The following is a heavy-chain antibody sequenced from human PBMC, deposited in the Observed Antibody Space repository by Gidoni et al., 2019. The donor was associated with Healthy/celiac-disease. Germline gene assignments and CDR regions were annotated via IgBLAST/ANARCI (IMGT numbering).Heavy chain of an antibody. J-gene: IGHJ4*02. CDR1: GFTVSNAW. CDR2: IKSKTDGGTT. Sequence: EVQLVESGGGLVKPGGSLRLSCAASGFTVSNAWMSWVRQAPGKGLEWVGRIKSKTDGGTTDYAAPVKGRFTISRDDSKNTLYLQMNSLKTEDTAVYYCTTDDFWDCSSTSCYVWGQGTLVTVSS. D-gene: IGHD2-2*01. CDR3: TTDDFWDCSSTSCYV. V-gene: IGHV3-15*01.